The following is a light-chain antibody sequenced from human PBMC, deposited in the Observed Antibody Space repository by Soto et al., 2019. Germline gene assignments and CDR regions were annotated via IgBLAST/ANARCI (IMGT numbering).Light chain of an antibody. CDR3: QQYDSSPWT. CDR2: TAS. V-gene: IGKV3-20*01. CDR1: QGVASNY. J-gene: IGKJ1*01. Sequence: EIVLTQSPGTLSLSPGERATLSCRASQGVASNYLAWYQQKPGRAPRLLIYTASIRATGIPERFSGSGCGTAFTPTISSLEPEDFVAYYCQQYDSSPWTFGQGTKVEIK.